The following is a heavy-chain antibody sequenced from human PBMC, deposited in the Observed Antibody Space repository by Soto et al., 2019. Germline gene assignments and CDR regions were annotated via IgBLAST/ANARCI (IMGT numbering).Heavy chain of an antibody. CDR2: IYYSGST. CDR1: GGSISSYD. V-gene: IGHV4-59*01. CDR3: ARGGGYSYGRLDY. J-gene: IGHJ4*02. Sequence: PSETLALTCTVCGGSISSYDWGWIRQPPGKGLEWIGYIYYSGSTNYNPSLKSRVTISVDTSKNQFSLKLSSVTAADTAVYYCARGGGYSYGRLDYWGQGTLVTVSS. D-gene: IGHD5-18*01.